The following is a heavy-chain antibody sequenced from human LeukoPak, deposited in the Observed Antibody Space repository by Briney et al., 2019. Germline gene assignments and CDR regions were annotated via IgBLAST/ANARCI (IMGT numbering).Heavy chain of an antibody. J-gene: IGHJ4*02. CDR2: IYNTLDV. V-gene: IGHV4-59*01. CDR3: ARSRYYDTTGYNPTYYFAS. D-gene: IGHD3-22*01. Sequence: PSETLSLTCAVSGGSIIGSYWTWIRQSPAQGLQFIGYIYNTLDVNYNPSLKSRVTISIDMSTNQFSLRLNSVTAADTAIYYCARSRYYDTTGYNPTYYFASWGQGALVTVSS. CDR1: GGSIIGSY.